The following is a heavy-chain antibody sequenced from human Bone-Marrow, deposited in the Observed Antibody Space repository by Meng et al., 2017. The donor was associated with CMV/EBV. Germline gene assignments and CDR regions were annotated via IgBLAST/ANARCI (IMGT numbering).Heavy chain of an antibody. V-gene: IGHV4-31*03. Sequence: TCTVSGGSIDTGAYYWSWIRQHPGKGLEWIGHISSTGSTSYNPSLKSRLTMSMDTSEKQFSLKLTSVTAADTAMYYCARDHRRGWIDPWGQGTLVTVSS. CDR3: ARDHRRGWIDP. CDR2: ISSTGST. CDR1: GGSIDTGAYY. J-gene: IGHJ5*02.